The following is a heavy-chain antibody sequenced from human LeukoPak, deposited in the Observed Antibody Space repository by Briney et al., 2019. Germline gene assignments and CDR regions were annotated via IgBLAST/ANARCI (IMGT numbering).Heavy chain of an antibody. CDR2: IYYSGST. CDR1: GGSISSSSYY. CDR3: ARERYSSSSSYAFDI. Sequence: SETLSLTCTVSGGSISSSSYYWGWIRQPPGKGLEWIGSIYYSGSTYYNPSLKSRVTISVDTSKNQFSLKLSSVTAADTAVYYCARERYSSSSSYAFDIWGQGTMVTVSS. J-gene: IGHJ3*02. D-gene: IGHD6-6*01. V-gene: IGHV4-39*07.